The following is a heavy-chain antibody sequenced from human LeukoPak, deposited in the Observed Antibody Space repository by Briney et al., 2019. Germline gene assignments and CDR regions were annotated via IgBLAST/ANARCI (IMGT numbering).Heavy chain of an antibody. CDR1: GYTFTGYY. J-gene: IGHJ6*03. V-gene: IGHV1-2*02. Sequence: ASVKVSCKASGYTFTGYYIHWVRQAPGQGLEWMGWINPNSGGTNYAQKFQGRVTMTRDTSISTAYSELSRLRSDDTALYYVARDGANWNDGLHEHYYLDVLGKGATVTVSS. CDR2: INPNSGGT. CDR3: ARDGANWNDGLHEHYYLDV. D-gene: IGHD1-1*01.